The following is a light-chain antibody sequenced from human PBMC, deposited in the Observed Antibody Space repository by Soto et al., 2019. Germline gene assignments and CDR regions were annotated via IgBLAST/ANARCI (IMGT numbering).Light chain of an antibody. Sequence: DIQMTQSPSSLSASVGDRVTITCRARQGINNYLAWYQQKPGKVPKLLIYAASTLQSGVPSRFSGSGSGTDFTLTISSLQPEDVATYYCQKYNSAPHTFGQGTKLEIK. CDR1: QGINNY. CDR2: AAS. CDR3: QKYNSAPHT. V-gene: IGKV1-27*01. J-gene: IGKJ2*01.